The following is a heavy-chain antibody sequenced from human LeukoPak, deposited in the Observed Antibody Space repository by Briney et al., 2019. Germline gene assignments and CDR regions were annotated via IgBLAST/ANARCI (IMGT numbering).Heavy chain of an antibody. CDR1: GFTFSGYG. V-gene: IGHV3-30*18. J-gene: IGHJ4*02. CDR2: MSYDESKK. D-gene: IGHD3-10*01. Sequence: GGSLRLSCAASGFTFSGYGMHWVRQAPGKGLEWVALMSYDESKKYYADSVEGRFTISRDNSKNTLYLQMNSLRVEDTAVYYCAKGAGRSTHYFDYWGQGTLVTVSS. CDR3: AKGAGRSTHYFDY.